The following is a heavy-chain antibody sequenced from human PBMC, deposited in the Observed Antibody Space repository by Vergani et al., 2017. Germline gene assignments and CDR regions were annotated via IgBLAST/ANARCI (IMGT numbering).Heavy chain of an antibody. CDR3: ATAGVGATYNWFDP. CDR2: ISSSSSYI. D-gene: IGHD1-26*01. Sequence: EVQLVESGGGLVKPGGSLRLSCAASGFTFSSYSMNWVRQAPGKGLEWVSSISSSSSYIYYADSVKGRFTISRDNAKNSLYLQMNSLRAEDTAVYYCATAGVGATYNWFDPWGQGTLVTVSS. J-gene: IGHJ5*02. CDR1: GFTFSSYS. V-gene: IGHV3-21*01.